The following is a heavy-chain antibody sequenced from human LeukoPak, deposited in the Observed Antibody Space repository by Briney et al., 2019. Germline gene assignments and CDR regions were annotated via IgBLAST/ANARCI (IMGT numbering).Heavy chain of an antibody. D-gene: IGHD5-18*01. V-gene: IGHV1-8*02. CDR2: MNPNSGIT. J-gene: IGHJ6*02. Sequence: GESLKISCKGSGYSFTSYWISWVRQMPGKGLEWMGWMNPNSGITGYAQKFQGRVTMTRNTSINTAYMELSSLRSEDTAVYYCARPRQLWSYGMDVWGQGTTVTVSS. CDR3: ARPRQLWSYGMDV. CDR1: GYSFTSYW.